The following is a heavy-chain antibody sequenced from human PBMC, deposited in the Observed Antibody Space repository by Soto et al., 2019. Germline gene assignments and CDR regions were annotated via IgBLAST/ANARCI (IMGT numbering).Heavy chain of an antibody. CDR1: GYSFTSYW. D-gene: IGHD3-10*01. V-gene: IGHV5-51*01. CDR3: ARPYGSGSYYKRYAFDI. J-gene: IGHJ3*02. CDR2: IYPGDSDT. Sequence: PGESLKISGKGSGYSFTSYWIGWVRQMPGKGLEWMGIIYPGDSDTRYSPSFQGQVTISADKSISTAYLQWSSLKASDTAMYYCARPYGSGSYYKRYAFDIWAQGTMVTVSS.